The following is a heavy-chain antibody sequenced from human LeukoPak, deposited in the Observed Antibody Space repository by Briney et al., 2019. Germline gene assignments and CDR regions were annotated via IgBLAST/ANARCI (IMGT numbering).Heavy chain of an antibody. V-gene: IGHV1-2*02. D-gene: IGHD3-22*01. J-gene: IGHJ4*02. CDR2: INPNSGGT. CDR1: GYTFTGYY. CDR3: ARDEYYHDSSGYFNDY. Sequence: ASVKVSCKASGYTFTGYYMHWVRQAPGQGLEWMGWINPNSGGTNYAQKFQGRVTMTRDTSISTAYMELSGLRSDDTAVYYCARDEYYHDSSGYFNDYWGQGTLVTVSS.